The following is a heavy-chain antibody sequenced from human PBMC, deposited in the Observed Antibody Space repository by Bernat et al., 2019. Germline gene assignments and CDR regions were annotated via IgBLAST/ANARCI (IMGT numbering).Heavy chain of an antibody. D-gene: IGHD2-2*01. CDR3: ARLLGAVGYCSSTGCPGGECDY. CDR1: GYSFTSYW. V-gene: IGHV5-10-1*03. Sequence: EVQLVQSGAEVKKPGESLRISCRGSGYSFTSYWISWVRQMPGKGLEWMGRIDPSDSYTNYSPSFQGHVTISADKSISTAYLQWSSLKASDTAMYYCARLLGAVGYCSSTGCPGGECDYWGQGTLVTVSS. J-gene: IGHJ4*02. CDR2: IDPSDSYT.